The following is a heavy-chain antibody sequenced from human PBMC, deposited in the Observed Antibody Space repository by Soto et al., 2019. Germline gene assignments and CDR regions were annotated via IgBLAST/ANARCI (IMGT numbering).Heavy chain of an antibody. J-gene: IGHJ3*02. CDR1: GGSFSGYY. D-gene: IGHD3-9*01. CDR3: ARGHKLRYFDWLLSDAFDS. Sequence: SETLSLTCAVYGGSFSGYYWSWIRQPPGKGLEWIGEINHSGSTNYNPSLKSRVTISVDTSKNQFSLKLSSVTAADTAVYYCARGHKLRYFDWLLSDAFDSWGQGTMVTVSS. V-gene: IGHV4-34*01. CDR2: INHSGST.